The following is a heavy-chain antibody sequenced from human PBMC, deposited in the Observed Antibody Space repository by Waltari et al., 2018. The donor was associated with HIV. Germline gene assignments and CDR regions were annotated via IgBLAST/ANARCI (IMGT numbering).Heavy chain of an antibody. Sequence: QLQLQESGPGLVQPSQPLSLTCTVPGGSISSSRYYWGGIRQPPGKGLEWIGSIYYSGSTYYNPSLKSRVTISVDTSKNQFSLKLSSVTAADTAVYYCASFSAADDYWGQGTLVTVSS. J-gene: IGHJ4*02. V-gene: IGHV4-39*01. CDR3: ASFSAADDY. D-gene: IGHD6-13*01. CDR2: IYYSGST. CDR1: GGSISSSRYY.